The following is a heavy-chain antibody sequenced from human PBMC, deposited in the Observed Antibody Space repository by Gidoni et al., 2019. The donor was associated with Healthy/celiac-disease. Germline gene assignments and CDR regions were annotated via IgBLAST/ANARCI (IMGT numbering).Heavy chain of an antibody. D-gene: IGHD6-19*01. J-gene: IGHJ4*02. CDR2: IYSGGST. CDR3: AAEAYSSGWYYFDY. V-gene: IGHV3-66*02. Sequence: EVQLVESGGGSFQPGGSLRLSCAASGFTVSSNYMSWVRQAPGKGLEWVSVIYSGGSTYYADSVKGRFTISRDNSKNTLYLQMNSLRAEDTAVYYCAAEAYSSGWYYFDYWGQGTLVTDSS. CDR1: GFTVSSNY.